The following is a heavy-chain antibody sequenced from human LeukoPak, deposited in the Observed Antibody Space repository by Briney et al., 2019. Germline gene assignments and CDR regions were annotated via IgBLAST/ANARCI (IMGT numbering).Heavy chain of an antibody. CDR2: IKQDGSEK. J-gene: IGHJ6*02. Sequence: GGSLRLSCTASGFSFSSYGMSWVRQAPGKGLEWVANIKQDGSEKYYVDSVKGRFTISRDNAKNSLYLQMNSLRAEDTAVYYCAREIAVAGTMGYYYYGMDVWGQGTTVTVSS. CDR3: AREIAVAGTMGYYYYGMDV. V-gene: IGHV3-7*01. D-gene: IGHD6-19*01. CDR1: GFSFSSYG.